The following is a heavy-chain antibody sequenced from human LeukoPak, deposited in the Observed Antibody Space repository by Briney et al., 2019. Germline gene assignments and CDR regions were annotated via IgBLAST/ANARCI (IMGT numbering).Heavy chain of an antibody. CDR1: GFTFSSYA. V-gene: IGHV3-48*01. Sequence: GGSLRLSCAASGFTFSSYAMSWVRQAPGKGLEWVSYISSSSFTIKYADSVKGRFTISRDNAKNSLYLQMNSPRAEDTAVYYCARDSSSSVFDIWGQGTMVTVSS. D-gene: IGHD6-13*01. CDR2: ISSSSFTI. J-gene: IGHJ3*02. CDR3: ARDSSSSVFDI.